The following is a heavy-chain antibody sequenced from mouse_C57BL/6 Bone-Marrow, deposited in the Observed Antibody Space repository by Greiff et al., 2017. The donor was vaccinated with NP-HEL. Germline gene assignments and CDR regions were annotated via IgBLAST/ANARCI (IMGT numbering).Heavy chain of an antibody. CDR2: ISSGGSYT. J-gene: IGHJ2*01. Sequence: EVKVVESGGDLVKPGGSLKLSCAASGFTFSSYGMSWARQTPDKRLEWVATISSGGSYTSYPASVQGRFTISRDTAKQTLYLQMSSLEAEDTAMYYGAIHSSTTVYCDYWGQGTTLTVSS. V-gene: IGHV5-6*01. CDR3: AIHSSTTVYCDY. D-gene: IGHD1-1*01. CDR1: GFTFSSYG.